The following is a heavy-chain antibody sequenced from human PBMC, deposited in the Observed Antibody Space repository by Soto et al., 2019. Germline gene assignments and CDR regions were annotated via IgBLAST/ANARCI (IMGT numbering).Heavy chain of an antibody. V-gene: IGHV3-30-3*01. Sequence: QVQLVESGGGVVQPGRSLRLSCAASGFTFSSYAMHWVRQAPGKGLEWLAVISYDGSNKYYADSVKGRFTISRDNSKNTLYRQMNSLRAEDTAVYYCARDPFYGDYKYYFDYWGQGTLVTVSS. J-gene: IGHJ4*02. CDR2: ISYDGSNK. D-gene: IGHD4-17*01. CDR3: ARDPFYGDYKYYFDY. CDR1: GFTFSSYA.